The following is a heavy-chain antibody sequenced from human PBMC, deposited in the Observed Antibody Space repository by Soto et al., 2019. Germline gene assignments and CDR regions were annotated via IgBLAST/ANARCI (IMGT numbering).Heavy chain of an antibody. CDR2: IWYDGSNK. CDR3: ATGSSSDSDYYGMDV. J-gene: IGHJ6*02. Sequence: GGSLRLSCAASGFTFSSYGMHWVRQAPGKGLEWVAVIWYDGSNKYYADSVKGRFTISRDNSKNTLYLQMNSLRAEDTAVYYCATGSSSDSDYYGMDVWGQGTTVTVSS. D-gene: IGHD6-6*01. CDR1: GFTFSSYG. V-gene: IGHV3-33*01.